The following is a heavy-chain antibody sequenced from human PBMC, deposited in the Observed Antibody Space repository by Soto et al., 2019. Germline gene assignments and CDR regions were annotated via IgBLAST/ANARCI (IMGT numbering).Heavy chain of an antibody. CDR1: GYTFTSYG. D-gene: IGHD2-2*01. Sequence: GASVKVSCKASGYTFTSYGISWVRQAPGQGLEWMGWISAYNGNTNYAQRLQGRVTMTTDTSTSTAYMELRSLRSDDTAVYYCAIDWVVVVPAADAFDIWGQGTMVTVSS. CDR3: AIDWVVVVPAADAFDI. CDR2: ISAYNGNT. V-gene: IGHV1-18*04. J-gene: IGHJ3*02.